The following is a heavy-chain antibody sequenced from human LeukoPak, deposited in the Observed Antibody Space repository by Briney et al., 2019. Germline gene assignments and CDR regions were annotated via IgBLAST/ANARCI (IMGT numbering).Heavy chain of an antibody. Sequence: GSSVKVSCKGSGGTFISYAISWVGQAPGQGGEGMGGIIPIFGTANYAQKFQGRVTNTADEDTSTAYMELSSLRSEDTAVYYCARDEAGSTGYWGQGTLVTVSS. V-gene: IGHV1-69*01. CDR2: IIPIFGTA. CDR3: ARDEAGSTGY. J-gene: IGHJ4*02. D-gene: IGHD2-8*02. CDR1: GGTFISYA.